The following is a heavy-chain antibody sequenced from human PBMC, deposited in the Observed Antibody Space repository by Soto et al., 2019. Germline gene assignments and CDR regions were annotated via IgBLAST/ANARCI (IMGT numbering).Heavy chain of an antibody. CDR1: GFTFGDYA. V-gene: IGHV3-49*03. CDR3: TRSPQRIPEVAPIDY. CDR2: IRSKAYGGTT. D-gene: IGHD2-2*01. Sequence: GGSLRLSCTASGFTFGDYAMSWFRQAPGKGLEWVGFIRSKAYGGTTEYAASVKGRFTISRDDSKSMAYLQMNSLKTEDTAVYYCTRSPQRIPEVAPIDYWGQGTLVTVSS. J-gene: IGHJ4*02.